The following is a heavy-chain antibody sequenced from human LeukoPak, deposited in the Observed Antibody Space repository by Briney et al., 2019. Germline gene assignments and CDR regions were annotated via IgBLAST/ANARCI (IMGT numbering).Heavy chain of an antibody. D-gene: IGHD4-11*01. Sequence: PSETLSLTCTVSGGSISSYYWSWIRQPPGKGLEWIGYIYTSGSTSYNPSLKSRVTISVDTSKNQFSLKLSSVTAADTAVYYCARHYSNYVAYYMDVWGKGTTVTVSS. CDR1: GGSISSYY. J-gene: IGHJ6*03. V-gene: IGHV4-4*09. CDR2: IYTSGST. CDR3: ARHYSNYVAYYMDV.